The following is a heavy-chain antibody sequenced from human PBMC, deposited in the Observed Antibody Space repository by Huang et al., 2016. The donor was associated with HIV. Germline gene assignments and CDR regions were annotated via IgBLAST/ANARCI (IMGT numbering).Heavy chain of an antibody. Sequence: QLVESGGDSVQSGRSLRLSCRGSGFIFNDFAINWFRQSPGKGMEWIGFVRSKAFGGASKSAPSVKDRFTVSRDEAKNVAFLQMENVQVDDTAVYYCSPTGDDYFYFYMDVWGNGTTVSVS. V-gene: IGHV3-49*03. D-gene: IGHD4-17*01. CDR1: GFIFNDFA. CDR2: VRSKAFGGAS. CDR3: SPTGDDYFYFYMDV. J-gene: IGHJ6*03.